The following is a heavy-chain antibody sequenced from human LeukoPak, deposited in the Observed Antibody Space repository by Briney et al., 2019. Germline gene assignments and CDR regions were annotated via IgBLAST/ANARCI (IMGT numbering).Heavy chain of an antibody. CDR2: ISSSSSTV. J-gene: IGHJ4*02. D-gene: IGHD6-13*01. CDR3: ARPYSSTWSGVGY. V-gene: IGHV3-48*01. Sequence: GGSLRLSCAASGFTFSSYAMHWVRQAPGKGLEWVSYISSSSSTVSYADSVKGRFTISRDNAKNSLYLQMNSLRAEDTAVYYCARPYSSTWSGVGYWGQGTLVIVSS. CDR1: GFTFSSYA.